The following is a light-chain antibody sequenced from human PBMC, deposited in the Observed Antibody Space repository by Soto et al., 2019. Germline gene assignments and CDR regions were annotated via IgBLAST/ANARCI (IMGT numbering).Light chain of an antibody. CDR3: QQYRGWPRT. CDR2: GAS. CDR1: QSVIND. V-gene: IGKV3-15*01. Sequence: EIVLTQSPATLSVSPGERVTLSCRASQSVINDLAWYQQKPGQAPRLLVYGASTRATDAPPRFRGSGSGTDFSLTISSLQSEDIATYYCQQYRGWPRTLGQGSRVEIK. J-gene: IGKJ1*01.